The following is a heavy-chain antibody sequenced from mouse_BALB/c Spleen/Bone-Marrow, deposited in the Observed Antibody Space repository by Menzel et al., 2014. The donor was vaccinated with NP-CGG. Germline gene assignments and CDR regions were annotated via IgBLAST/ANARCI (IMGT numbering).Heavy chain of an antibody. CDR2: IYPGGGYT. V-gene: IGHV1-63*02. CDR1: GYSFTNYY. J-gene: IGHJ2*01. D-gene: IGHD2-5*01. CDR3: ARDNNCKDFFDY. Sequence: VQLQQSGTELVRPGTSVIISCKASGYSFTNYYLGWVKQRPGHGLEWIGDIYPGGGYTDYSERFKGKATLTADTSSSTPYMHLSSLTSEDSAVYFCARDNNCKDFFDYWGQGTTPTVSS.